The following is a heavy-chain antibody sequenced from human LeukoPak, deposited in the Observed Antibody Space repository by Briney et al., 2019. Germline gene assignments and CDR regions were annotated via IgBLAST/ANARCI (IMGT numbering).Heavy chain of an antibody. V-gene: IGHV4-61*02. CDR3: ARDPSARYYFDY. CDR1: GGSISSGSCY. Sequence: SQTLSLTCTVSGGSISSGSCYWSWIRQPAGKGLEWIGRIYTSGSTNYNPSLKSRVTMSVDTSKNQFSLKLSSVTAADTAVYYCARDPSARYYFDYWGQGTLVTVSS. J-gene: IGHJ4*02. CDR2: IYTSGST.